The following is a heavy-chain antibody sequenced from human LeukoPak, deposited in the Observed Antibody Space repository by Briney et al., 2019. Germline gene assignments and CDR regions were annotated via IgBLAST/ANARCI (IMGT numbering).Heavy chain of an antibody. J-gene: IGHJ4*02. CDR3: ASWTAAAGTIDY. CDR2: IYTSGST. V-gene: IGHV4-4*07. Sequence: SETLSLTCTVSGGSISSYYWSWIRQPAGKGLEWIGRIYTSGSTNYNPSLKSRVTISVDTSKNQFSLKLSSVTAADTAVYYCASWTAAAGTIDYWGQGTLVTVSS. CDR1: GGSISSYY. D-gene: IGHD6-13*01.